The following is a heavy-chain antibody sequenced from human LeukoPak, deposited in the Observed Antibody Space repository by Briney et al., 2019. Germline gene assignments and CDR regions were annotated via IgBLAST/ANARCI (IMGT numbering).Heavy chain of an antibody. CDR3: AKGLTYNYAYQFDY. J-gene: IGHJ4*02. V-gene: IGHV3-23*01. Sequence: GGSLRLSCAASGFTFSSYAMSWVRQAPGKGLEWVSGISGPGGSTYYADSVKGPFTISRDNSKNTLYLQMNSLRAEDTAVYYCAKGLTYNYAYQFDYWGQGTLVTVSS. CDR1: GFTFSSYA. D-gene: IGHD5-18*01. CDR2: ISGPGGST.